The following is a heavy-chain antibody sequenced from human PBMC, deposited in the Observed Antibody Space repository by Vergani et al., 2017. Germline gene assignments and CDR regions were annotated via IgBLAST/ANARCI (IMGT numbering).Heavy chain of an antibody. J-gene: IGHJ4*02. CDR1: GFTFSHYS. CDR2: ISGNNDDV. CDR3: ARDSRYSSSCCGFDY. D-gene: IGHD6-13*01. Sequence: EVQMVESGGGLVKPGGSLRLSCVASGFTFSHYSMNWVRQAPGKGLEWVSSISGNNDDVYYADSVKGRFTISRDNAKNSLYLDISSLRAEDTAVYYCARDSRYSSSCCGFDYWGQGTLVTVSS. V-gene: IGHV3-21*01.